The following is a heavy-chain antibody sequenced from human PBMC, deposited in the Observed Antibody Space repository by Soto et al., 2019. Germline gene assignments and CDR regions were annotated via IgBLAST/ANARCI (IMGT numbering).Heavy chain of an antibody. D-gene: IGHD3-9*01. CDR1: GVSISSSSYY. J-gene: IGHJ4*02. CDR2: IYYSGST. CDR3: ASTLGRYFDWLGPGVLGNFDY. Sequence: PLETLSLTCTVSGVSISSSSYYWGWIRQPPGKGLEWIGSIYYSGSTYYNPSLKSRVTISVDTSKNQFSLKLSSVTAADTAVYYCASTLGRYFDWLGPGVLGNFDYWGQGTLVTVSS. V-gene: IGHV4-39*01.